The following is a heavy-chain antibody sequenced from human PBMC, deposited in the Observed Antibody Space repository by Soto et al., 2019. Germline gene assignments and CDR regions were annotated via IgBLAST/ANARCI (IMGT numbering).Heavy chain of an antibody. J-gene: IGHJ4*02. Sequence: SETLSLTCAVYGGSFSGYYWSWIRQPPGKGLEWIGEINHSGSTNYNPSLKSRVTISVDTSKNQFSLKLSSVTAADTAVYYCGRGPRSGYSGYDCRGGSCSSSALDYWGQGTLVTVSS. CDR3: GRGPRSGYSGYDCRGGSCSSSALDY. V-gene: IGHV4-34*01. CDR2: INHSGST. CDR1: GGSFSGYY. D-gene: IGHD2-15*01.